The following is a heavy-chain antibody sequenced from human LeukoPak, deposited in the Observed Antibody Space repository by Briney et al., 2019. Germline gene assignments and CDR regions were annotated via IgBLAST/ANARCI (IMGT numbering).Heavy chain of an antibody. CDR2: IYTSGST. V-gene: IGHV4-4*07. CDR3: ARGDVLRFLEWPERFDS. Sequence: SETLSLTCTVSGGSISSYYWSWIRQPAGKGLEWIGRIYTSGSTNYNPSLKSRVTMSVDTSKNQFSLKLSSVTAADTAVYYCARGDVLRFLEWPERFDSWGQGTLVTVSS. D-gene: IGHD3-3*01. J-gene: IGHJ5*01. CDR1: GGSISSYY.